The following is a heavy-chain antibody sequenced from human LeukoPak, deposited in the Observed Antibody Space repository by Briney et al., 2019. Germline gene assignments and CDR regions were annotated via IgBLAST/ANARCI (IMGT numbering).Heavy chain of an antibody. CDR2: IYYSGST. V-gene: IGHV4-59*01. CDR3: AREVYAYYDSSGYEYMDV. J-gene: IGHJ6*03. CDR1: GGSFSGYY. Sequence: SETLSLTCAVYGGSFSGYYWSWIRQPPGKGLEWIGYIYYSGSTNYNPSLKSRVTISVDTSKNQFSLKLSSVTAADTAVYYCAREVYAYYDSSGYEYMDVWGKGTTVTVSS. D-gene: IGHD3-22*01.